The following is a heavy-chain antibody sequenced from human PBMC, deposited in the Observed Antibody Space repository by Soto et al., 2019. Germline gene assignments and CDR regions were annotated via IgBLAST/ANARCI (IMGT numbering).Heavy chain of an antibody. J-gene: IGHJ5*02. D-gene: IGHD2-15*01. Sequence: ASVKVSCKASGYTFTSYAMHWVRQATGQWLEWMGWINAGNGNTKYSQKFQGRVTITRDTSASTAYMELSSLRSEDTAVYYCARDKPLNVVVVGTTHQGADNWFDPWGQGTLVTVS. V-gene: IGHV1-3*01. CDR1: GYTFTSYA. CDR2: INAGNGNT. CDR3: ARDKPLNVVVVGTTHQGADNWFDP.